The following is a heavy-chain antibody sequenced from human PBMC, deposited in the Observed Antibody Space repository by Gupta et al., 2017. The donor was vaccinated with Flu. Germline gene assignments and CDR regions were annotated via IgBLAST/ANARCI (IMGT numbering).Heavy chain of an antibody. J-gene: IGHJ3*02. CDR3: AKDNPNAPI. D-gene: IGHD2-8*01. V-gene: IGHV3-9*01. Sequence: SWNSGSIGYADSVKGRFTISRDNAKNSLYLQMNSLRAEDTALYYCAKDNPNAPIWGQGTMVTVSS. CDR2: SWNSGSI.